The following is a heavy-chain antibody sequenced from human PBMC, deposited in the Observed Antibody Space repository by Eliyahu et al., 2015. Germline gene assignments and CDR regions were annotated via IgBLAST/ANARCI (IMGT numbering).Heavy chain of an antibody. CDR1: GFTXGDFA. V-gene: IGHV3-33*06. CDR3: AKDEGYSGNWLDH. D-gene: IGHD5-12*01. Sequence: QVQLVESGGGVVQAGRSLRLSCAXXGFTXGDFAXHWGPQAPGQGAEGVAIIXYDGXNEYXADSVKGRFTISRDNSKNMVYLQMNNLRAEDTATYYCAKDEGYSGNWLDHWGQGVLVTVSS. CDR2: IXYDGXNE. J-gene: IGHJ5*02.